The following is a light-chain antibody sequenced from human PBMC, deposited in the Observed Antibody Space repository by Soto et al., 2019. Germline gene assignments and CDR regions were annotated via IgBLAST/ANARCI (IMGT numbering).Light chain of an antibody. CDR3: QQRTNWPPKVT. CDR2: DAS. CDR1: QSVGTF. V-gene: IGKV3-11*01. Sequence: EIVLTQSPATLSLSPGERATLSCRANQSVGTFLAWYQQKPGQAPRLLIYDASTRATGIPARFSGSGCGTEFTLTLSSIEPEDFAVYYCQQRTNWPPKVTFGGGTKVEI. J-gene: IGKJ4*01.